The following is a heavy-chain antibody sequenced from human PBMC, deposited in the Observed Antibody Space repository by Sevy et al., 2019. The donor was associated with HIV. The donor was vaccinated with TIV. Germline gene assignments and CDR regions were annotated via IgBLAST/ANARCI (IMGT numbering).Heavy chain of an antibody. Sequence: GGSLRLSCTASGFTFGDYAMSWVRQAPGKGLEWVGFIRSKAYGGTTEYAASVKGRFTISRDDSKSIAYLQMNSLKTEDTAVYYCTRVWGVGDYYYGMDVWGQGTTVTVSS. V-gene: IGHV3-49*04. CDR3: TRVWGVGDYYYGMDV. CDR1: GFTFGDYA. D-gene: IGHD1-26*01. CDR2: IRSKAYGGTT. J-gene: IGHJ6*02.